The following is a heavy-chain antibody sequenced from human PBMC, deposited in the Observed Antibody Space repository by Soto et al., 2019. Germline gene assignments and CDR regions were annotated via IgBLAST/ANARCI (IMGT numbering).Heavy chain of an antibody. CDR1: GGSISSYY. D-gene: IGHD6-6*01. CDR2: IYYSGGT. Sequence: SETLSLTCTVSGGSISSYYWSWIRQPPGKGLEWIGYIYYSGGTNYNPSLKSRVTISVDTSKNQFSLKLSSVTAADTAVYYCARVRVAARLFDYWGQGTLVTVSS. CDR3: ARVRVAARLFDY. J-gene: IGHJ4*02. V-gene: IGHV4-59*01.